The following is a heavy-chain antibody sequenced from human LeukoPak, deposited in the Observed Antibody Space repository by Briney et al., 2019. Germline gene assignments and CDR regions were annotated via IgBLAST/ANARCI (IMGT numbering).Heavy chain of an antibody. D-gene: IGHD5-18*01. CDR3: AISYVDTAIFY. CDR2: INAGNGNT. J-gene: IGHJ4*02. Sequence: ASVKVSCKASGYTFTSYAMHWVRQAPGQRLEWMGWINAGNGNTKYSQKFQGRVTITRDTSVSTAYMELSSLRSEDTAVYYCAISYVDTAIFYWGQGTLVTVSS. V-gene: IGHV1-3*01. CDR1: GYTFTSYA.